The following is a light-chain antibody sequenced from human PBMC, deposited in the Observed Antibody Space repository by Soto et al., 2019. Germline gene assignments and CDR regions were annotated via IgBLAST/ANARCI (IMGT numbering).Light chain of an antibody. V-gene: IGKV3-11*01. CDR2: DAS. J-gene: IGKJ1*01. Sequence: EIVLTQSPGTLSLSPGERATLSCRASRSVNNYLAWYQQKPGQIPRLLIYDASNRATDIPARFSGSGSATDFTLTISSLEPEDFAVYYCQQRSTTWTFGQGTKVEIK. CDR3: QQRSTTWT. CDR1: RSVNNY.